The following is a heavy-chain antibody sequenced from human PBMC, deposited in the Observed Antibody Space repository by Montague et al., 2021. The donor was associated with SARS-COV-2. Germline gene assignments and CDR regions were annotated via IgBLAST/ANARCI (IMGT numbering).Heavy chain of an antibody. CDR2: IYIRETA. CDR1: GGSISSHY. V-gene: IGHV4-4*07. CDR3: ARGRRIAAGGTSYYGLDV. D-gene: IGHD6-13*01. Sequence: SETLSLTCTVPGGSISSHYWSWIRQPAGKGLEWIGRIYIRETATYNPSLTSRVIMSADTSKNQISLKLSSVTAADTAVYYCARGRRIAAGGTSYYGLDVWGQGTTVTVSS. J-gene: IGHJ6*02.